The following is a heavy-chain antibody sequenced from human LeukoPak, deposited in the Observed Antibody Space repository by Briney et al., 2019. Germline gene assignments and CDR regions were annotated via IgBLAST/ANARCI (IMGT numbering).Heavy chain of an antibody. CDR1: GFTFSSYA. Sequence: GGSLRLSCAASGFTFSSYAMHWVRQAPGKGLEYVSAISSNGGSTYYANSVKGRFTISRDNSKNTLYLQMGSLRAEDMAVYYCARAGDVRTNDAFDIWGQGTMVTVSS. V-gene: IGHV3-64*01. J-gene: IGHJ3*02. CDR2: ISSNGGST. D-gene: IGHD4-17*01. CDR3: ARAGDVRTNDAFDI.